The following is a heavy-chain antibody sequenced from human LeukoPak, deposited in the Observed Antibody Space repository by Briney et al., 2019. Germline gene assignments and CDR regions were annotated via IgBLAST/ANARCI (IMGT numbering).Heavy chain of an antibody. CDR2: INPSGGST. CDR1: GYTFTSYY. V-gene: IGHV1-46*01. D-gene: IGHD1-14*01. J-gene: IGHJ6*03. CDR3: ARSSGRSPNRDYMDV. Sequence: ASVKVSCKASGYTFTSYYMHWVRQAPGQGLEWMGIINPSGGSTSYAQKFQGRVTMTRDTSTSTVYMELSSLSSEDTAVYYCARSSGRSPNRDYMDVWGKGTTVTISS.